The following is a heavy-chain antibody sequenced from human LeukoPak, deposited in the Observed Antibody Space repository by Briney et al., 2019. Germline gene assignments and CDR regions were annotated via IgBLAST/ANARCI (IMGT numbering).Heavy chain of an antibody. V-gene: IGHV3-21*01. CDR2: ISSSSSYI. CDR1: GFTFSSYS. Sequence: GGSLRLSCAASGFTFSSYSMDWVRQAAGKGLEWVSSISSSSSYIYYADSVKGRFTISRDNAKNSLYLQMNRLRAEDTAVYYCARGRDSSGYHDAFDIWGQGTMVTVSS. D-gene: IGHD3-22*01. CDR3: ARGRDSSGYHDAFDI. J-gene: IGHJ3*02.